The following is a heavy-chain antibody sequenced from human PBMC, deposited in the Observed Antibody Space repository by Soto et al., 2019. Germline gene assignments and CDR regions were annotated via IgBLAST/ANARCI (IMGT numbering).Heavy chain of an antibody. V-gene: IGHV4-39*01. Sequence: GNTSETLSLTCTVSGGSISSSSYYWGWIRQPPGKGLEWIGSIYYSGSTYYNPSLKSRVTISVDTSKNQFSLKLSSVTAADTAVYYCARRMEIVVVPERSGFDPWGQGTLVTVSS. J-gene: IGHJ5*02. CDR2: IYYSGST. CDR3: ARRMEIVVVPERSGFDP. D-gene: IGHD2-2*03. CDR1: GGSISSSSYY.